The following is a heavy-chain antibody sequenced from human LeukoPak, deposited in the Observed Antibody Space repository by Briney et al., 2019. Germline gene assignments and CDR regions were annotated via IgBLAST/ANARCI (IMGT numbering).Heavy chain of an antibody. D-gene: IGHD3-22*01. J-gene: IGHJ6*03. CDR3: AIFPYYYDSSGPYYYYYMDV. CDR1: GYTFTGYY. Sequence: ASVKVSCKASGYTFTGYYMHWVRQAPGQGLEWMGWINPNSGGTNYAQKFQGRATMTRDTSISTAYMELSRLRSDDTAVYYCAIFPYYYDSSGPYYYYYMDVWGKGTTVTVSS. CDR2: INPNSGGT. V-gene: IGHV1-2*02.